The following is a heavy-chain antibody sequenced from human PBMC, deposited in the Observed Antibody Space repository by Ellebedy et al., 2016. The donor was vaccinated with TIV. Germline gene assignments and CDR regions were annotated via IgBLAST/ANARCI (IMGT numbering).Heavy chain of an antibody. D-gene: IGHD1-7*01. J-gene: IGHJ6*04. CDR3: ARDQARITGTTRMDV. Sequence: SETLSLXXTVSGGSISSYYWSWIRQPAGKGLEWIGRIYTSGSTNYNPSLKSRVTMSVDTSKNQFSLKLSSVTAADTAVYYCARDQARITGTTRMDVWGKGTTVTVSS. V-gene: IGHV4-4*07. CDR2: IYTSGST. CDR1: GGSISSYY.